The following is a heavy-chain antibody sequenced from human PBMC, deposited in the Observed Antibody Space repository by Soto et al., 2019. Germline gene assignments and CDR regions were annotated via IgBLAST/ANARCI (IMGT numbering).Heavy chain of an antibody. CDR1: GGSIIDYY. CDR2: IYYSGTT. Sequence: QVQLQESGPGLVKPSETLYLTCAVSGGSIIDYYWSWIRQPPGEALEWIGYIYYSGTTNYNPSLKSLVTISVDPAKNQFSLTLSSVTAADTAIYFCARLTPIKLSGLSYSYHYIGVWGKGTTVTVSS. J-gene: IGHJ6*03. D-gene: IGHD2-15*01. CDR3: ARLTPIKLSGLSYSYHYIGV. V-gene: IGHV4-59*08.